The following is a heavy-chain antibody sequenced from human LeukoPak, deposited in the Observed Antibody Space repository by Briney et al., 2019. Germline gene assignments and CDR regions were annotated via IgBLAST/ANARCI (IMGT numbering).Heavy chain of an antibody. V-gene: IGHV3-7*01. CDR3: ARDIAAAGGWFDP. D-gene: IGHD6-13*01. J-gene: IGHJ5*02. Sequence: QSGGSLRLSCAASGFTFSSYWMHWVRQTPGKGLEWVANIKQDGSEKYYVDSVKGRFTISRDNAKNSLYLQMNSLRAEDTAVYYCARDIAAAGGWFDPWGQGTLVTVSS. CDR2: IKQDGSEK. CDR1: GFTFSSYW.